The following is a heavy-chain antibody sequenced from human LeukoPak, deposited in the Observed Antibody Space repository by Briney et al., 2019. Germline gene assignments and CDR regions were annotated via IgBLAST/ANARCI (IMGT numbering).Heavy chain of an antibody. CDR1: NDDFSESY. Sequence: SETLSLTCTGSNDDFSESYWSWTRQPAGKGVKWIGRIYASGTTNYNPSLKSRVTLSADTSKNQFSLKMRSVTAADTATYYCARGGRWHQFEDYWGQGALVIVSS. J-gene: IGHJ4*02. D-gene: IGHD5-24*01. CDR2: IYASGTT. V-gene: IGHV4-4*07. CDR3: ARGGRWHQFEDY.